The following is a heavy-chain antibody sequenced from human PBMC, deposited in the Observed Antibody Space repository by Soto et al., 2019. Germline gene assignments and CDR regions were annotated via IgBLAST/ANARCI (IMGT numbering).Heavy chain of an antibody. V-gene: IGHV1-2*02. J-gene: IGHJ3*01. CDR3: ARGGEFCSTGICNSSLGDAFDV. D-gene: IGHD2-15*01. Sequence: ASVKVSCKASGYTFSDYYMHWVRQAPGQGLECMGWISPNNGATNYAQKFQDRVTMTRDASITTAYMELSRLRSDDTAVYYCARGGEFCSTGICNSSLGDAFDVWGQGTTVAVSS. CDR2: ISPNNGAT. CDR1: GYTFSDYY.